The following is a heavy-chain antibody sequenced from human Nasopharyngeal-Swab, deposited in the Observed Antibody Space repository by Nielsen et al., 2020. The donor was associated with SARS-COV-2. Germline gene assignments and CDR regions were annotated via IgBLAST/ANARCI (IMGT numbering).Heavy chain of an antibody. CDR1: GFTFSNYW. J-gene: IGHJ3*02. CDR3: ARVPKGYCSGGSCMGDAFDI. CDR2: IKQDGSEI. D-gene: IGHD2-15*01. V-gene: IGHV3-7*01. Sequence: GGSLRLSCAASGFTFSNYWMSWVRQAPGKGLEWVANIKQDGSEIYYVDSLKGRFTISRDNAKNSLYLQMNSLRAEDTAVYYCARVPKGYCSGGSCMGDAFDIWGQGTMVTVSS.